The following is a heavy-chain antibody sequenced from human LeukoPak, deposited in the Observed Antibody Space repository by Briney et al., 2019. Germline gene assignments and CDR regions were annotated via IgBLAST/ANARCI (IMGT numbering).Heavy chain of an antibody. V-gene: IGHV4-31*03. CDR3: AKGGAHYYDSTFDY. CDR2: IYYSGST. D-gene: IGHD3-22*01. J-gene: IGHJ4*02. CDR1: GGSISRGGYY. Sequence: SQTLSLTCTVSGGSISRGGYYWSWIRQHPGKGLEWIGYIYYSGSTYYNPSLKSRLTISVDTSKNQFSLKLSSVTAADTAVCYCAKGGAHYYDSTFDYWGQGTLVTVSS.